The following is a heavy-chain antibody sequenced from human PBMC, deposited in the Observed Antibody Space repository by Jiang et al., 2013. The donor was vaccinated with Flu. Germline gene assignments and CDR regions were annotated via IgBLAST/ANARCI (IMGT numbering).Heavy chain of an antibody. D-gene: IGHD3-9*01. Sequence: QLVESGGGLVKPGGSLRLSCAASGFTFSNAWMNWVRQAPGKGLEWVGRIKSKAGGGTTDYAAPVKGRFTVSRDDSKNTLYLQMNSLKTEDTAVYYCTTDRDVLTGYYNDAYWGQGTLVTVSS. CDR3: TTDRDVLTGYYNDAY. V-gene: IGHV3-15*07. J-gene: IGHJ4*02. CDR2: IKSKAGGGTT. CDR1: GFTFSNAW.